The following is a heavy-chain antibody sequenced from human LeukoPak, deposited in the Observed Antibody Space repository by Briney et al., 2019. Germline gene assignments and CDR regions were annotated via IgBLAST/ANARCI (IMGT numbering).Heavy chain of an antibody. CDR2: ISYDGSNK. V-gene: IGHV3-30-3*01. CDR1: GFTFSSYA. Sequence: GGSLRLSCAASGFTFSSYAMHWVRQAPGKGLEWVAVISYDGSNKYYADSVKGRFTISRDNSKNTLYLQMNSLRAEDTAVYYCAKDRVFLSGYFDYWGQGTLVTVSS. CDR3: AKDRVFLSGYFDY. D-gene: IGHD5/OR15-5a*01. J-gene: IGHJ4*02.